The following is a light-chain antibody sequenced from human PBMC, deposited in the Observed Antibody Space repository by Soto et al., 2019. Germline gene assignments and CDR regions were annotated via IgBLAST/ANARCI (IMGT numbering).Light chain of an antibody. CDR2: DAS. V-gene: IGKV1-5*01. Sequence: DIQMTQSPSTLSASVGDTVTITCRASHNIFIWLAWYQHKPGKAPKLLIFDASSLHAGVPSRFSGSKSGTEFTRTMSSLQPDDFATYYCQQYNSYRWTFGQGTKVEI. CDR1: HNIFIW. J-gene: IGKJ1*01. CDR3: QQYNSYRWT.